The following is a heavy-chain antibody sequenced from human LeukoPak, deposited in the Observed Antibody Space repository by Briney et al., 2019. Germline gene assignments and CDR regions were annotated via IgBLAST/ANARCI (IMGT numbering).Heavy chain of an antibody. J-gene: IGHJ5*02. CDR3: ARWDYDILTGYPHWFDP. D-gene: IGHD3-9*01. CDR2: IYTSGST. V-gene: IGHV4-4*07. Sequence: SETLSLTCTVSGVSISSYYWSWIRQPAGKGLEWIGRIYTSGSTDYNPSLKSRVTMSVDTSKNQFSLKLSSVTAADTAVYYCARWDYDILTGYPHWFDPWGQGTLVTVSS. CDR1: GVSISSYY.